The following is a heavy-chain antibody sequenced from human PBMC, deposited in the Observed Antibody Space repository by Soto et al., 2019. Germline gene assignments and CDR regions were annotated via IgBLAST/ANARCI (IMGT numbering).Heavy chain of an antibody. D-gene: IGHD3-10*01. J-gene: IGHJ4*02. V-gene: IGHV3-23*01. CDR1: GFTFSDYA. CDR2: ITGSSSNL. Sequence: EVQLLESGGGLEQPGGSLRLSCAASGFTFSDYAMSWVRQAPGKGLEWVTTITGSSSNLYYTDSVKGRFAISRDNYRNILFLQMNSLTAEATAVYYCAKGGAVYGLLTHDYWGQGTLVTVSS. CDR3: AKGGAVYGLLTHDY.